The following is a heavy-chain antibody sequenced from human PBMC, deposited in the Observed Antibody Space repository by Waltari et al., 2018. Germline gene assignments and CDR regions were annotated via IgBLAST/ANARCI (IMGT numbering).Heavy chain of an antibody. J-gene: IGHJ4*02. CDR3: ARAPGVAAAAYFDY. Sequence: QVQLQESGPGLVKPSETLSLTCGVSGSSVDRGYFWGWIRQPPGKGLEWIGTIFQTGFTYHTPSLRGRVTMFLDTSKNQFSLNLRSVTAADTAMYYCARAPGVAAAAYFDYWGQGVLVTVSS. V-gene: IGHV4-38-2*01. CDR2: IFQTGFT. D-gene: IGHD6-13*01. CDR1: GSSVDRGYF.